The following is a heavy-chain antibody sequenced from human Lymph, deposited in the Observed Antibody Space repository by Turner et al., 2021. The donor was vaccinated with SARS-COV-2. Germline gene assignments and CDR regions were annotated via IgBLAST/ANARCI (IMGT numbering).Heavy chain of an antibody. V-gene: IGHV3-53*04. CDR1: GLNFSSNY. D-gene: IGHD5-18*01. CDR3: ARDLDTAGGMDV. Sequence: EVQLVESGGGLVQPGGSLRLSCAASGLNFSSNYMSWVRQAQGKGLEWGTVSYSGGTTYDADVVKGRFTISRNNPKNTLYLKMNSLRAEDTAVYYCARDLDTAGGMDVWGQGTTVTVSS. J-gene: IGHJ6*02. CDR2: SYSGGTT.